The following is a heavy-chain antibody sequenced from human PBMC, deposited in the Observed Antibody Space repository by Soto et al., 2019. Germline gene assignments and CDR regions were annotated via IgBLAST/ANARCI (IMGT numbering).Heavy chain of an antibody. CDR3: ARLVGVAGTTYYYYYGMDV. CDR1: GGSISSFY. D-gene: IGHD6-19*01. V-gene: IGHV4-59*08. Sequence: SETLSLTCTVSGGSISSFYWRWIRQPPGKGLEWIGYIYYSGSTNYNPSLKSRVTISVDTSKNQFSLKLSSVTAADTAVYYCARLVGVAGTTYYYYYGMDVWGQGTTVTVSS. CDR2: IYYSGST. J-gene: IGHJ6*02.